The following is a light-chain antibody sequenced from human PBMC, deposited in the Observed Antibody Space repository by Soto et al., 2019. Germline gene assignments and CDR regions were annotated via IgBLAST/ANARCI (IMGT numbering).Light chain of an antibody. J-gene: IGKJ3*01. V-gene: IGKV1-9*01. CDR3: QQLNSYPLFT. CDR1: QGISSY. Sequence: IQLTQSPSSLSASVGDRVTITCRASQGISSYLAWYQQKPGKAPKLLIYAASTLQSGVPSRFSGSGSGTDFPLTISSLQPEDFATYYCQQLNSYPLFTFGPGTKVDIK. CDR2: AAS.